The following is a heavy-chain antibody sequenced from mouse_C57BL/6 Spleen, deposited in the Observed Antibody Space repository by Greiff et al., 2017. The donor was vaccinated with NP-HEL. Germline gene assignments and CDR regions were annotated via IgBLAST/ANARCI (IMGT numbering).Heavy chain of an antibody. V-gene: IGHV1-69*01. CDR1: GYTFTSYW. CDR2: IDPSDSYT. CDR3: ARAYGYSAWFAY. J-gene: IGHJ3*01. Sequence: QVQLQQPGAELVMPGASVKLSCKASGYTFTSYWMHWVKQRPGQGLEWIGEIDPSDSYTNYNQKFKGKSTLTVDKSSSTADMQLSSLTAEDSAVYYGARAYGYSAWFAYWGQGTLVTVSA. D-gene: IGHD2-2*01.